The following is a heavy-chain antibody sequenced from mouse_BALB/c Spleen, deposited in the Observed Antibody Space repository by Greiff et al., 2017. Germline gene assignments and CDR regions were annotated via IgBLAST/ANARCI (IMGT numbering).Heavy chain of an antibody. CDR1: GDSITSGY. J-gene: IGHJ1*01. CDR2: ISYSGST. D-gene: IGHD1-1*01. V-gene: IGHV3-8*02. CDR3: ARYDYYGYWYFDV. Sequence: DVKLVESGPSLVKPSQTLSLTCSVTGDSITSGYWNWIRKFPGNKLEYMGYISYSGSTYYNPSLKSRISITRDTSKNQYYLQLNSVTTEDTATYYCARYDYYGYWYFDVWGAGTTVTVSS.